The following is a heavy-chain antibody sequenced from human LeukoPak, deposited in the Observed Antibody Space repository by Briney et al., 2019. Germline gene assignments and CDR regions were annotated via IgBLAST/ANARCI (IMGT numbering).Heavy chain of an antibody. Sequence: SETLSLTCTVSGGSISSGSYYWSWIRQPAGKGLEWIGRIYTSGSTNYNPSLKSRVTISVDTSKHQFSLKLSSVTAADTAVYYCAICTVGNWFDPWGQGTLVTVSS. CDR1: GGSISSGSYY. J-gene: IGHJ5*02. D-gene: IGHD2-8*01. CDR3: AICTVGNWFDP. CDR2: IYTSGST. V-gene: IGHV4-61*02.